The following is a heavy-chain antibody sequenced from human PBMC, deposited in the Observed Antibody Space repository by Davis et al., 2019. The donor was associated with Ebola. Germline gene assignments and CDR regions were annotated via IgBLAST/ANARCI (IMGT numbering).Heavy chain of an antibody. CDR1: GYTFTSYG. CDR3: ARGGLSMMVVPRDYYYGMDV. J-gene: IGHJ6*02. Sequence: ASVKVSCKASGYTFTSYGISWVRQAPGHGLERVGRINPNSADTNYAQKFQGRVTMTRDTSISTAYMELSRLTSDDTAVYFCARGGLSMMVVPRDYYYGMDVWGQGTTVTVSS. CDR2: INPNSADT. D-gene: IGHD3-22*01. V-gene: IGHV1-2*06.